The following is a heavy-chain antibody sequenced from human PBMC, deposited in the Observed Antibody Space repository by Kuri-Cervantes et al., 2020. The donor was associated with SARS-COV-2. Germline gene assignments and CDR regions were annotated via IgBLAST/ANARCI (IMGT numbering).Heavy chain of an antibody. J-gene: IGHJ3*02. V-gene: IGHV4-34*01. CDR3: ARARIYCSSTSCRPMAFDI. D-gene: IGHD2-2*01. Sequence: SQTLSLTCAVYGGSFSGYYWSWIRQPPGKGLEWIGEINHSGSTNYNPSLESRVTISVDTSKNQFSLKLSSVTAADTAVYYFARARIYCSSTSCRPMAFDIWGQGTMVTVSS. CDR1: GGSFSGYY. CDR2: INHSGST.